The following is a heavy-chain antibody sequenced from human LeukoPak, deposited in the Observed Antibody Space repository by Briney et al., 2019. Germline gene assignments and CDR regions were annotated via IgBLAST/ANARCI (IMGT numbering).Heavy chain of an antibody. Sequence: GGSLRLSCAASGLTFDSFGMHWVRQAPGRGLEWVAFIRYDGTNKYYADSVKGRFTISRDNSKNTLYLQMNSLRAEDMAVYYCVKRWTGTTIGQQDYWGQGTLVTVSS. CDR3: VKRWTGTTIGQQDY. D-gene: IGHD1-1*01. CDR2: IRYDGTNK. CDR1: GLTFDSFG. J-gene: IGHJ4*02. V-gene: IGHV3-30*02.